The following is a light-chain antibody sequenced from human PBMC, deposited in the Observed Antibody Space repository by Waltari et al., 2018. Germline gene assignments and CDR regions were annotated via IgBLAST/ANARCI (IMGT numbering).Light chain of an antibody. J-gene: IGKJ1*01. CDR1: QSVSRS. Sequence: EIVLTQSPGTLSLSPGERATLSCRASQSVSRSLAWYQQKPGQAPRLLIYGASNRAAGIPDGFSGSGSGTEFSLTSSRLEPEDFAVYYCQHYVRLPATFGQGTKVEIK. V-gene: IGKV3-20*01. CDR2: GAS. CDR3: QHYVRLPAT.